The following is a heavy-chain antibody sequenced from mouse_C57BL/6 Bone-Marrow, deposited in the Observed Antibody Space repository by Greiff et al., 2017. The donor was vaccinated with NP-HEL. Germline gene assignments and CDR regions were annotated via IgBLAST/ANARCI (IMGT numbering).Heavy chain of an antibody. D-gene: IGHD1-1*01. Sequence: VQLQQSGAELVKPGASVKLSCTASGFTFKDYYMHWVKQRTEQGLEWIGRIDPEDGETKYAPKFQGKATITADTSSNTAYLQLSSLTSEDTAVYYCARDPVVAPDRFAYWGQGTLVTVSA. J-gene: IGHJ3*01. V-gene: IGHV14-2*01. CDR3: ARDPVVAPDRFAY. CDR2: IDPEDGET. CDR1: GFTFKDYY.